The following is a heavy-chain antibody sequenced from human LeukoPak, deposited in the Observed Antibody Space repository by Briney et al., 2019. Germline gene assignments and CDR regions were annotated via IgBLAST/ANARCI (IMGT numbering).Heavy chain of an antibody. CDR1: GFTFSSYA. Sequence: GGSLRLSCAASGFTFSSYAMHWVRPAPGKGLEWVAVISYDGSNKYYADSVKGRFTISRDNSKNTLYLQMNSLRAEDTAVYYCVRESGNSFEYFQHWGQGTLVTVSS. V-gene: IGHV3-30-3*01. CDR3: VRESGNSFEYFQH. D-gene: IGHD4-23*01. J-gene: IGHJ1*01. CDR2: ISYDGSNK.